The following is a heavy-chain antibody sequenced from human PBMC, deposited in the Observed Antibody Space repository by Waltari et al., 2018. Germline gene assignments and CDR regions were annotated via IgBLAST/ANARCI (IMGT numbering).Heavy chain of an antibody. CDR2: IIPMFGRT. CDR3: ARGGGRGGSFSFHMDV. Sequence: QVQLVQSGAEVKKPGSSVKVSCKASGGTFGSYAISWVRQAPGQGLEWMGGIIPMFGRTNYPQNFQDRVKIPADESTSIAYMELSGLRFDDTAVYFCARGGGRGGSFSFHMDVWGKGTTVTISS. J-gene: IGHJ6*03. CDR1: GGTFGSYA. D-gene: IGHD3-10*01. V-gene: IGHV1-69*12.